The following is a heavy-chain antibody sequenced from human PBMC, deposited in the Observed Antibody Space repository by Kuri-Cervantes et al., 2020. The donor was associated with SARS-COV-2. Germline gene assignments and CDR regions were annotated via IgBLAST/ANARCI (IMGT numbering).Heavy chain of an antibody. V-gene: IGHV3-30*02. CDR2: IRYDGDNK. CDR1: GFISSNYG. Sequence: GGSLRLSCAASGFISSNYGMHWVRQAPGKGPEWVAFIRYDGDNKYYADSVKGRFTISRDNSKNTLYLQMNSLRAEDTAVYYCATTDRGYSTAVGYFDYWGQGTLVTVSS. J-gene: IGHJ4*02. CDR3: ATTDRGYSTAVGYFDY. D-gene: IGHD6-13*01.